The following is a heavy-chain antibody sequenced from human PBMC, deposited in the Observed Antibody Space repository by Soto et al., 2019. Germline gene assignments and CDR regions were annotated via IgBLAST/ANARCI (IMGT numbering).Heavy chain of an antibody. D-gene: IGHD7-27*01. J-gene: IGHJ6*02. Sequence: SETLSLTCGVSGDSITTYKWWTWVRQTPGKGLEWIGEIYDSGNTRYNPSLKSRVTISKDTSKNELSLKLNSVTVADTAVYYCANSQTGEYYYALDLWGQGTTVTVSS. V-gene: IGHV4-4*02. CDR3: ANSQTGEYYYALDL. CDR2: IYDSGNT. CDR1: GDSITTYKW.